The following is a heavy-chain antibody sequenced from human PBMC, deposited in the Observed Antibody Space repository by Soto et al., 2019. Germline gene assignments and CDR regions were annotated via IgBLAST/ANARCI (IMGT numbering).Heavy chain of an antibody. V-gene: IGHV1-2*04. D-gene: IGHD6-19*01. CDR3: ARDPGYSSIWTYFDY. J-gene: IGHJ4*02. CDR1: GYTFTGYY. CDR2: INPNSGGT. Sequence: ASVKVSCKASGYTFTGYYMHWVRQAPGQGLEWMGWINPNSGGTNYAQKFQGWVTMTRDASTSTGYMELSRLGSDDTAVYYCARDPGYSSIWTYFDYWGQGTLVTVSS.